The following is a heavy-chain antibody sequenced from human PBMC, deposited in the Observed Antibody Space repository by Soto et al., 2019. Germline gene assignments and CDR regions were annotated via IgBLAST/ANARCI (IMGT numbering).Heavy chain of an antibody. CDR2: ISGSGGST. J-gene: IGHJ5*02. D-gene: IGHD2-15*01. V-gene: IGHV3-23*01. CDR1: GFTFSSYA. CDR3: AKDILGYCSGGSCYFPTWFDP. Sequence: VQLLESGGGLVQPGGSLRLSCAASGFTFSSYAMSWVRQAPGKGLEWVSAISGSGGSTYYADSVKGRFTISRDNSKNTLYLQMNSLRAEDTAVYYCAKDILGYCSGGSCYFPTWFDPWGQGTLVTVSS.